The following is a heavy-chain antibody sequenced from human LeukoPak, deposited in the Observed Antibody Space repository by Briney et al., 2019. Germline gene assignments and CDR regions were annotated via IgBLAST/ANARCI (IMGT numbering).Heavy chain of an antibody. V-gene: IGHV1-2*04. Sequence: ASVKVSCKASGYTFTGYYMHWVRQAPGQGLEWMGWINPNSGGTNYAQKFQGWVTMTRDTSISTAYMELSRLRSDGTAVYYCARESSSSLVYYYYGMDVWGQGTTVTVSS. CDR2: INPNSGGT. CDR1: GYTFTGYY. D-gene: IGHD6-13*01. J-gene: IGHJ6*02. CDR3: ARESSSSLVYYYYGMDV.